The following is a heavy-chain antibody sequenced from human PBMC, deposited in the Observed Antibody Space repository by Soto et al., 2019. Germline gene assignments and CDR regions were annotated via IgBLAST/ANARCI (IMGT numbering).Heavy chain of an antibody. V-gene: IGHV1-46*01. CDR2: VNPSGGHT. D-gene: IGHD2-21*02. Sequence: QVQLVQSGAEVKKPGASVKVSCKASGDTFTDYYIHWVRQAPGQGLEWMGTVNPSGGHTTYAQHFLGRMTMTMDTSTSTLYMELTSLTSEDTALYYCARGGHVVVVTAALDYWGQGTLVTVSS. CDR1: GDTFTDYY. CDR3: ARGGHVVVVTAALDY. J-gene: IGHJ4*02.